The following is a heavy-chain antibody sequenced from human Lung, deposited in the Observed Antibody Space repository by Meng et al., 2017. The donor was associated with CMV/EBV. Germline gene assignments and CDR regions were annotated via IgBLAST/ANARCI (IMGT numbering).Heavy chain of an antibody. CDR1: GFSFTEYG. CDR2: IRMDESDK. V-gene: IGHV3-30*02. CDR3: AKDDPLVAI. Sequence: GGSLRLSCAASGFSFTEYGMHWVRQTPDKGLEWVAFIRMDESDKFYGASVKGRFTISRDMSRKTLFLQINSLRTDDTGVYYCAKDDPLVAIWGQGTLVTVSS. J-gene: IGHJ4*02. D-gene: IGHD3-10*01.